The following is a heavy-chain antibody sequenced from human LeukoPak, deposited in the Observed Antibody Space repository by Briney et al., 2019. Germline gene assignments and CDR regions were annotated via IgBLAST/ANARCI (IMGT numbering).Heavy chain of an antibody. CDR1: GFTFSSYR. CDR2: ISSSSSYI. Sequence: GGSLRLSCAAAGFTFSSYRMNWVRQATGKGLEWVSSISSSSSYIYYADSVKGRFTISRDNAKNSLYLQMNSLRAEDTAVYYCARYGGSYYFAYWGQGTLVTVSS. D-gene: IGHD1-26*01. J-gene: IGHJ4*02. V-gene: IGHV3-21*01. CDR3: ARYGGSYYFAY.